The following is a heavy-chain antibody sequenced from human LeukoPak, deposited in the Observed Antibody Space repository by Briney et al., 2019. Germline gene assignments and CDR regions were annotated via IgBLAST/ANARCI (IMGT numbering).Heavy chain of an antibody. CDR2: IYHSGST. V-gene: IGHV4-38-2*02. CDR1: GYSISGGYY. J-gene: IGHJ4*02. Sequence: ETLSLTCTVSGYSISGGYYWSWIRQPPGKGLEWIGSIYHSGSTYYNPSLKSRVTISVDTSKNQFSLKLSSVTAADTVVYYCARGPAGYSSTGRVAENDYWGQGTLVTVSS. CDR3: ARGPAGYSSTGRVAENDY. D-gene: IGHD6-19*01.